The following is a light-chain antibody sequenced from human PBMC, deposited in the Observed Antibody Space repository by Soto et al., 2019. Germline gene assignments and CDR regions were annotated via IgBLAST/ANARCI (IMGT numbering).Light chain of an antibody. CDR1: QSVSSN. V-gene: IGKV3-15*01. CDR2: GAS. Sequence: EIVMTQSPATLSVSPGERATLSCRASQSVSSNLAWYQQKPGQAPRLLIYGASTRATGIPARFSGSGSGTDVTLTISSLQSEDFAVYDCQQYNNWPLMYTFGQGTKLEIK. J-gene: IGKJ2*01. CDR3: QQYNNWPLMYT.